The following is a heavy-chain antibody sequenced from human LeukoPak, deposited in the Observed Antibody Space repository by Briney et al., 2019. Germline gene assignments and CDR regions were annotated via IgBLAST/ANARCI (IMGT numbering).Heavy chain of an antibody. D-gene: IGHD3-10*01. Sequence: GGSLRLSCAASGFTFSSYSMNWVRQAPGKGLEWVSYISSSSSTIYYADSVKGRFTISRDNAKNSLYLQMNSLRAEDTAVYYCASEGTSGGYYPPFDYWGQGTLVTVSS. CDR1: GFTFSSYS. J-gene: IGHJ4*02. CDR2: ISSSSSTI. CDR3: ASEGTSGGYYPPFDY. V-gene: IGHV3-48*04.